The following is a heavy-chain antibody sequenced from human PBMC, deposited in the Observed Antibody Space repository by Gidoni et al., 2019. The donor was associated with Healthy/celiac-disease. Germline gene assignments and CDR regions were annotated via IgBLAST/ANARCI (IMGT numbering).Heavy chain of an antibody. CDR3: ARSMTLAGAFDI. J-gene: IGHJ3*02. D-gene: IGHD2-15*01. V-gene: IGHV3-13*05. CDR2: IGTAGDP. Sequence: SAIGTAGDPYYPGSVKGRFTISRENAKNSLYLQMNSLRAGDTAVYYCARSMTLAGAFDIWGQGTRVTGSS.